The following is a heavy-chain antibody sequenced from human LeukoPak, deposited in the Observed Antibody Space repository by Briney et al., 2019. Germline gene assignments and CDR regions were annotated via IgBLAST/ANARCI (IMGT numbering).Heavy chain of an antibody. J-gene: IGHJ6*03. D-gene: IGHD4-11*01. CDR3: AKRSTQTTPSNYIYFYMDV. CDR2: ISGNGDTT. CDR1: GFTFSSYA. V-gene: IGHV3-23*01. Sequence: GGSLRLSCAASGFTFSSYAMTWVRQAPGKGLEWVAAISGNGDTTYYADSVRGRSTISRDNFKNTLYLEMDSLRAEDTAIYYCAKRSTQTTPSNYIYFYMDVWGKGTTVTVS.